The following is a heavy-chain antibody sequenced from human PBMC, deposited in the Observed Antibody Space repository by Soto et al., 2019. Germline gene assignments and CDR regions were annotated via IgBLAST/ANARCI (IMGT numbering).Heavy chain of an antibody. CDR2: IIPFLGTS. Sequence: QVQLVQSGAEVKKPGSSVKVSCKASGCTFSRYVISWVRQAPGQGLEWMGGIIPFLGTSNYAQKFQGRVTISADETTSTADMALSSLRSEHTAEFSCAWTHFDSRGYYPSELDYWGQGTLVTVSS. CDR1: GCTFSRYV. V-gene: IGHV1-69*01. CDR3: AWTHFDSRGYYPSELDY. D-gene: IGHD3-22*01. J-gene: IGHJ4*02.